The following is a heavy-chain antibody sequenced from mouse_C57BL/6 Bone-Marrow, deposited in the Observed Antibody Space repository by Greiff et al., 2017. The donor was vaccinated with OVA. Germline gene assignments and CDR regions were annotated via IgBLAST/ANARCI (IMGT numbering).Heavy chain of an antibody. CDR3: ARHGAHWYFDV. J-gene: IGHJ1*03. CDR1: GFSLTSSG. Sequence: VQLVESGPGLVAPSQSLSIPCTVSGFSLTSSGVRWVRQPPGKGLEWLVVIWSAGSTTYNSALKSRLSISKDNCKGQVFLKMNMFQNDDTAMYYSARHGAHWYFDVWGTGTTVTVSS. CDR2: IWSAGST. V-gene: IGHV2-6-1*01.